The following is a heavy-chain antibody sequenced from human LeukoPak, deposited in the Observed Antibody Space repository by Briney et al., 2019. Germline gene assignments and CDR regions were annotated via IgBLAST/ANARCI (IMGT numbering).Heavy chain of an antibody. CDR2: IYSSGSS. Sequence: SETLSLTCTVSGCSISGHYWTWIRQPAGRGLERIGRIYSSGSSYYNPSLMSRVTISLDTSNNQFSLSVTSVTAADTAVYYCARGKEMTAVAGYYSFDYWGQGTLVSVYS. CDR1: GCSISGHY. V-gene: IGHV4-4*07. D-gene: IGHD6-19*01. J-gene: IGHJ4*02. CDR3: ARGKEMTAVAGYYSFDY.